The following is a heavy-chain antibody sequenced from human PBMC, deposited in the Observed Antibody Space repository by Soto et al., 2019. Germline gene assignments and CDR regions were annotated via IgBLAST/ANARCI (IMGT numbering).Heavy chain of an antibody. D-gene: IGHD3-10*01. J-gene: IGHJ4*02. CDR2: IYYSGST. Sequence: SETLSLTCTVSGGSISSYYWSWIRQPPGKGLEWIGYIYYSGSTNYNPSLKSRVTISVDTSKNQFSLKLSSVTAADTAVYYCAWGYYYGSGSYSRRFDYWGQGTLVTVSS. V-gene: IGHV4-59*12. CDR3: AWGYYYGSGSYSRRFDY. CDR1: GGSISSYY.